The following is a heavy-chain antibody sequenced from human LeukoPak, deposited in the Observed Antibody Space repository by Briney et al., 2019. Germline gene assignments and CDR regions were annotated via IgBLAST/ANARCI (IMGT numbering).Heavy chain of an antibody. J-gene: IGHJ3*02. CDR3: ARDEGLNGAFDI. Sequence: SETLSLTCTVSGGSISSGGYYWSWIRQHPGKGLERIGYIYYSGSTYYNPSLKSRVTISVDTSKNQFSLKLSSVTAADTAVYYCARDEGLNGAFDIWGQGTMVTVSS. CDR1: GGSISSGGYY. V-gene: IGHV4-31*03. CDR2: IYYSGST. D-gene: IGHD3-22*01.